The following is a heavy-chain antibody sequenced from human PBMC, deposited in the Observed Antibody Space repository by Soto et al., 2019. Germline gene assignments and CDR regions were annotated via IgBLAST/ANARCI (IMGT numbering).Heavy chain of an antibody. V-gene: IGHV3-23*01. CDR2: ISGSGGST. CDR3: APSPPGVFGGVMGSLRYYFAY. CDR1: GFTFSSYA. D-gene: IGHD3-16*01. Sequence: GGSLRLSCAASGFTFSSYAMSWVRQAPGKGLEWVSAISGSGGSTYYADSVKGRFTISRDNSKNTLYLQMNSLRAEDTAVYYGAPSPPGVFGGVMGSLRYYFAYGAREPWSPSPQ. J-gene: IGHJ4*02.